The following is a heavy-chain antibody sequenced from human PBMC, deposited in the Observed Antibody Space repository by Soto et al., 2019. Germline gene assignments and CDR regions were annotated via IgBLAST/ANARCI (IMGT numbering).Heavy chain of an antibody. CDR1: GFTFSIYA. J-gene: IGHJ3*02. CDR2: ISYDGSQK. V-gene: IGHV3-30*04. Sequence: QVQLVESGGGVVQPGGSLRLSCAASGFTFSIYAMHWVRQAPGKGLEWVAVISYDGSQKYSTESVKGRFTISRDNSKNTLFLQMDSLRAEDTAVYYCASSAHFRPVLQATAAAGSRDATVDSWGQGTLVTVSS. D-gene: IGHD6-13*01. CDR3: ASSAHFRPVLQATAAAGSRDATVDS.